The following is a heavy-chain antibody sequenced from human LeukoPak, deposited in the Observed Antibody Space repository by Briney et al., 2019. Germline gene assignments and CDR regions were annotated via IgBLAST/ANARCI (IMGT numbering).Heavy chain of an antibody. Sequence: GGSLRLSCAASGFTFSSYSMNLVRQAPGKGLEWVSSISSSSSYIYYADSVKGRFTISRDNAKNSLYLQMNSLRAEDTAVYYCARWYDSSGYYWEPFDYWGQGTLVTVSS. J-gene: IGHJ4*02. CDR3: ARWYDSSGYYWEPFDY. D-gene: IGHD3-22*01. V-gene: IGHV3-21*01. CDR1: GFTFSSYS. CDR2: ISSSSSYI.